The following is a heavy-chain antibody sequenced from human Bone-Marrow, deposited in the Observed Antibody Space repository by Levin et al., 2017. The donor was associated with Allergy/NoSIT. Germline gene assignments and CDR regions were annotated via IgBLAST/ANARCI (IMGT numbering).Heavy chain of an antibody. CDR2: IDSDGNTR. V-gene: IGHV3-74*01. CDR1: GFRFRDHW. Sequence: GESLKISCAASGFRFRDHWMHWVRQGLGKGLVWVSTIDSDGNTRSYADSVKGRFTISRDNAKNTLYLQMNSLGAEDTAVYYCARGNYYGMDVWGQGTTVTVSS. J-gene: IGHJ6*02. CDR3: ARGNYYGMDV.